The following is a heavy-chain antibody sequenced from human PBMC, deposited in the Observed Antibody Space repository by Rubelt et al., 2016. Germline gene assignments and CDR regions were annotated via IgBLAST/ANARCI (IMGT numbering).Heavy chain of an antibody. V-gene: IGHV4-34*01. CDR1: GGSFSGYY. D-gene: IGHD6-19*01. CDR2: IDHGGST. Sequence: QVQLQQWGAGLLKPSETLSLTCAVYGGSFSGYYWSWIRQPPGKGLEWIGEIDHGGSTNHNPSLKCVVTISVDTSKSQCCLRVGSVDAADTAVYYCGGVVGGSGWPGDYWGQGTLVTVSS. CDR3: GGVVGGSGWPGDY. J-gene: IGHJ4*02.